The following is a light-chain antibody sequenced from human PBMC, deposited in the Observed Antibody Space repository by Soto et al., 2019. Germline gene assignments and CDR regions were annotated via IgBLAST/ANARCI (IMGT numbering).Light chain of an antibody. J-gene: IGLJ1*01. Sequence: QSALTQPASVSGSPGQSIAISCIGTSSDIGSYNYVSWYQQHPGKAPKLMIYDVSNRPSGVSDRFSGSKSGNTACLTISRLQDEDFAAYYWHSVPDNRNYVFGPGTTVTVL. V-gene: IGLV2-14*01. CDR1: SSDIGSYNY. CDR2: DVS. CDR3: HSVPDNRNYV.